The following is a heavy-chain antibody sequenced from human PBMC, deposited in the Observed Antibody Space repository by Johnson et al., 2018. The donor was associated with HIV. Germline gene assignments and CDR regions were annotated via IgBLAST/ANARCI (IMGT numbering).Heavy chain of an antibody. D-gene: IGHD6-13*01. J-gene: IGHJ3*02. CDR1: GFTFSSYA. V-gene: IGHV3-30-3*01. Sequence: QVQLVESGGGEVQPGRSLRLSCAASGFTFSSYAMHWVRQAPGKGLEWVAVISYDGSNKYYADSVKGRFTISRDNAKNTLYLQMNSLRAQDTAVYYCARGAAAGSGAFDIWGQGTMVTVSS. CDR2: ISYDGSNK. CDR3: ARGAAAGSGAFDI.